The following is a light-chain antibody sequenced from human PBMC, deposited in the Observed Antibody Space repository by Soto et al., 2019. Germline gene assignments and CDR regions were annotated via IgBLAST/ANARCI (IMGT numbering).Light chain of an antibody. Sequence: FLLTQPHSVSESPGKTVTISCTRSSGSIDSNYVQWYQQRPGSAPTTVLYEDHQRPSGVPDRFSGSIDSSSNSASLTISGLKTEDEADYYCQSYDSGIVVFGGGTKLTVL. CDR1: SGSIDSNY. V-gene: IGLV6-57*04. CDR3: QSYDSGIVV. CDR2: EDH. J-gene: IGLJ2*01.